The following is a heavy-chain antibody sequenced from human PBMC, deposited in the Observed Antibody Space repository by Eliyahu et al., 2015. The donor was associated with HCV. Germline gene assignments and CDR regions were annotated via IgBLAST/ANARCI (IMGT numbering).Heavy chain of an antibody. Sequence: QVQLQESGPGLVKPSETLSLTCRVSGGSINRDHXNWIRQSPGKGLEWIGYIYYVGSTNYNPSLQNRITMSIDRSTNKFSLRLRSVTAADTGIYYCARSPSGAWSYYFDSWGQGTLVTVSS. CDR3: ARSPSGAWSYYFDS. CDR2: IYYVGST. CDR1: GGSINRDH. J-gene: IGHJ4*02. V-gene: IGHV4-59*12. D-gene: IGHD6-19*01.